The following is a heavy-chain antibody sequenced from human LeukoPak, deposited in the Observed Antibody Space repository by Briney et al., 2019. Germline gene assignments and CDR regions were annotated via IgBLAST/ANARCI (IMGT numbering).Heavy chain of an antibody. CDR3: ATSSLYDSSGYHFDY. Sequence: KPSETLSLTCTVSGGSISSSSYYWGWIRQPPGKGLEWIGSIYYSGSTYYNPSLKSRVTISVDTSKNQFSVKLTSVTAADTAVYYCATSSLYDSSGYHFDYWGQGTLVTVSS. V-gene: IGHV4-39*01. CDR1: GGSISSSSYY. D-gene: IGHD3-22*01. J-gene: IGHJ4*02. CDR2: IYYSGST.